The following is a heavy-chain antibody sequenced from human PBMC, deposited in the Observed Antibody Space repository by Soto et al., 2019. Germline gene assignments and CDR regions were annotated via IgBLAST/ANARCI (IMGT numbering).Heavy chain of an antibody. V-gene: IGHV3-23*01. CDR1: GLAFSNFA. CDR3: AKGGYFDY. CDR2: ISGSGGST. J-gene: IGHJ4*02. Sequence: GGSLRLSCAASGLAFSNFAMSWVRQAPGKGLEWVSGISGSGGSTYYADSVKGRFTISRDNSKNTLYLQMNSMRAEDTAVYYCAKGGYFDYWGQGTLGTVSS.